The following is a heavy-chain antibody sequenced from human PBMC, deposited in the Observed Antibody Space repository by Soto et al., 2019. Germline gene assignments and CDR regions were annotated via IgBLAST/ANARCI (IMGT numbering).Heavy chain of an antibody. Sequence: SGDSVSCHEYCCGSSRQPPGKGLEWIGYIYYSGSTYYNPSLKSRVTISVDTSKNQFSLKLSSVTAADTAVYYCARTSIAGFMDFAYWGQGTLVTVYS. CDR2: IYYSGST. V-gene: IGHV4-30-4*01. D-gene: IGHD6-6*01. CDR1: GDSVSCHEYC. CDR3: ARTSIAGFMDFAY. J-gene: IGHJ4*02.